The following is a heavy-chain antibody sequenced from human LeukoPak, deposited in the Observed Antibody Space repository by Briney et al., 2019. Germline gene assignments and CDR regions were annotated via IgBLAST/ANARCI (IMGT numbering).Heavy chain of an antibody. D-gene: IGHD3-3*01. CDR2: INPNSGGT. CDR3: ARDYDSDAFDI. J-gene: IGHJ3*02. V-gene: IGHV1-2*02. CDR1: GYSFSGYY. Sequence: ASVKVSCKASGYSFSGYYLHWVRQAPGQGLEWMGWINPNSGGTNYAQKFQGRVTMTRDTSISTAYMELSRLRSDDTAVYYCARDYDSDAFDIWGQGTMVTVSS.